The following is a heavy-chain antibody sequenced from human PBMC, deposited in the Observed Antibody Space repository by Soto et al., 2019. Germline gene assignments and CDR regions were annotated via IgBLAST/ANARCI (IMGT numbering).Heavy chain of an antibody. J-gene: IGHJ4*02. V-gene: IGHV3-23*01. D-gene: IGHD7-27*01. CDR2: ISGSGGST. CDR3: AKEVSLGSTVDLGY. CDR1: GFTFSIFA. Sequence: EVQLLESGGDLVQPGGSLRLSCAASGFTFSIFAISWVRQSPGKGLEWVSTISGSGGSTYYADAVKGRFSISRDNSMGTLYLQMKSLRVEDTAIYYCAKEVSLGSTVDLGYWGQGTLVTVSS.